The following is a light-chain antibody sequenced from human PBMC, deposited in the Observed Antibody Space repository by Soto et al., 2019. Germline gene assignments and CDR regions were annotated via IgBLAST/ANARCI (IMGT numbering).Light chain of an antibody. CDR1: QSFTSNY. CDR3: QHYYGTSPIS. V-gene: IGKV3-20*01. J-gene: IGKJ5*01. Sequence: EIVLTQSPGTLSLSPGERATLSCGASQSFTSNYLAWYQQKPGQAPRLLIYDASNRATGIPARFSGSGSGTDFTLTISSLEPEDFALYYCQHYYGTSPISFGQGTRLEI. CDR2: DAS.